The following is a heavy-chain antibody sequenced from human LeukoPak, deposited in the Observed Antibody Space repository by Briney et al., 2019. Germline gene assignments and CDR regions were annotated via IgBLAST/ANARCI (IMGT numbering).Heavy chain of an antibody. CDR1: GGSISSSSYY. J-gene: IGHJ4*02. CDR3: ARGGRDGYNFYGFYY. CDR2: INHSGST. D-gene: IGHD5-24*01. V-gene: IGHV4-39*07. Sequence: SETLSLTCTVSGGSISSSSYYWSWIRQPPGKGLEWIGEINHSGSTNYNPSLKSRVTISVDTSKNQFSLKLSSVTAADTAVYYCARGGRDGYNFYGFYYWGQGTLVTVSS.